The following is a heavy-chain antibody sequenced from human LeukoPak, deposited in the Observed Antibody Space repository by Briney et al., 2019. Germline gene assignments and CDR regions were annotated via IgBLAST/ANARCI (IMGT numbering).Heavy chain of an antibody. J-gene: IGHJ4*02. CDR1: GFTFSSYS. CDR3: ANLWLRLHVFDC. CDR2: ISGSGGST. D-gene: IGHD5-12*01. V-gene: IGHV3-23*01. Sequence: GGSLRLSCAASGFTFSSYSMNWVRQAPGKGLEWVSAISGSGGSTYYADSVKGRFTISRDNSKNTLYLQMNSLRAEDTAVYYCANLWLRLHVFDCWGQGTLVTVSS.